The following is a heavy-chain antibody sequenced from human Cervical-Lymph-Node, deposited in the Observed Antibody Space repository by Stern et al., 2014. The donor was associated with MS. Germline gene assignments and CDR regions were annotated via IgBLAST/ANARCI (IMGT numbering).Heavy chain of an antibody. CDR3: ATGSGDNWFDP. V-gene: IGHV1-69*06. CDR2: MLRTVGTT. Sequence: QLVQSGADVKKPGSSVRVSCKASGGVSWLRQAPGQGLEWMGGMLRTVGTTHYAQGFHGRRTLIAGKSANTTFMELSSLRSDDTAVYYCATGSGDNWFDPWGQGTLVSVSS. J-gene: IGHJ5*02. CDR1: GGV. D-gene: IGHD3-10*01.